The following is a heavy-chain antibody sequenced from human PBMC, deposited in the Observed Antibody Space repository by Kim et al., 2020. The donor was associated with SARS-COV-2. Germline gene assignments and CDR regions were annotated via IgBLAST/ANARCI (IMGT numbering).Heavy chain of an antibody. J-gene: IGHJ4*02. Sequence: GGSLRLSCAASGFTFDDYTMHWVRQAPGKGLEWVSLINWDGRSTYYADSVKGRFTISRDNSKNSLYLQMNSLRTEDTALYYCTKDKGGTSSGCYYIDYWGQGTLVTVSS. CDR1: GFTFDDYT. V-gene: IGHV3-43*01. CDR2: INWDGRST. D-gene: IGHD6-19*01. CDR3: TKDKGGTSSGCYYIDY.